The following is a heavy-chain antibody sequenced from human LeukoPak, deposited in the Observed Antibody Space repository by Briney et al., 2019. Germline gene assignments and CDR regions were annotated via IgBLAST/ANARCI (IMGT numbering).Heavy chain of an antibody. Sequence: ASVKVSCKASGYTFTSYDINWVRQATGQGLEWMGWMNPNSGNTGYAQKFQGRVTITRNTSISTAYMELSSLRAEDTAVYYCAKGRGYCSSTSCYNPYYYYYYMDVWGKGTTVTVSS. CDR3: AKGRGYCSSTSCYNPYYYYYYMDV. CDR2: MNPNSGNT. V-gene: IGHV1-8*03. J-gene: IGHJ6*03. CDR1: GYTFTSYD. D-gene: IGHD2-2*02.